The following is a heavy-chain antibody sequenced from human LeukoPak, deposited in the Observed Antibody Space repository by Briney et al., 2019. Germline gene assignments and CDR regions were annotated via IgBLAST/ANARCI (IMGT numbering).Heavy chain of an antibody. Sequence: PGGSLRLSCAASGFAASGFTFSTFGMHWVRQAPGKGLEWVGRIKTKTDGGTIHYAAPVKGRFTISRDDSKNTLYLQMNSLKIEDTAVYYCTTLRFPYWGQGTLVTVSS. CDR3: TTLRFPY. J-gene: IGHJ4*02. CDR1: GFAASGFTFSTFG. V-gene: IGHV3-15*01. D-gene: IGHD4-17*01. CDR2: IKTKTDGGTI.